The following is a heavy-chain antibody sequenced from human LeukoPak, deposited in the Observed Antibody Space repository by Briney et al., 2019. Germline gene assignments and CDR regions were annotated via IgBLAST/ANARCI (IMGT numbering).Heavy chain of an antibody. J-gene: IGHJ4*02. D-gene: IGHD4-17*01. Sequence: PSETLSLTCAVYGGSFSGYYWSWIRQPPGKGLEWIGEINHSGSTNYNPSLKSRVTISVDTSKIQVYLKLSSVTAEDTAVYYCVRHLSYGDYHYFDCWGQGTLVTVSS. CDR1: GGSFSGYY. CDR2: INHSGST. CDR3: VRHLSYGDYHYFDC. V-gene: IGHV4-34*01.